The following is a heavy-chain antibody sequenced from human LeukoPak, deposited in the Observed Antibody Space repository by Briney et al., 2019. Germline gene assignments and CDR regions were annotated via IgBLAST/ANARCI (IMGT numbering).Heavy chain of an antibody. J-gene: IGHJ4*02. Sequence: PGGSLRLSCAASGFTFDDYAMHWVRQAPGKGLEWVSGISWNSGSIGYADSVKGRFTISRDNAKNSLYLQMNSLRAEDTALYYCAKDVDSSSWYADYFDYWGQGTLVTVSS. CDR1: GFTFDDYA. V-gene: IGHV3-9*01. CDR2: ISWNSGSI. D-gene: IGHD6-13*01. CDR3: AKDVDSSSWYADYFDY.